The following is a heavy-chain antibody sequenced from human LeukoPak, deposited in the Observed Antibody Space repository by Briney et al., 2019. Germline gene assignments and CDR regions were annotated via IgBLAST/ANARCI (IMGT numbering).Heavy chain of an antibody. V-gene: IGHV3-23*01. Sequence: GGALRLSCAASVVTFNTFWMSWVRQAPGKGLEWGAGISGSGGGTNYADSGKGRFTISRDNPKNTLYLQMNSLRAEDTAVYLCAKRGVVIRVILVGFHKEAYYFDSWGQGALVTVSS. CDR2: ISGSGGGT. CDR3: AKRGVVIRVILVGFHKEAYYFDS. J-gene: IGHJ4*02. CDR1: VVTFNTFW. D-gene: IGHD3-22*01.